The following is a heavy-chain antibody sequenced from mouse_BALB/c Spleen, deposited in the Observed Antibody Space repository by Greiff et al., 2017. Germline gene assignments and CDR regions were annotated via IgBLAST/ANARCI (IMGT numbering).Heavy chain of an antibody. Sequence: VQRVESGPGLVAPSQSLSITCTVSGFSLTSYGVHWVRQPPGKGLEWLGVIWAGGSTNYNSALMSRLSISKDNSKSQVFLKMNSLQTDDTAMYYCARDLYLYAMDYWGQGTSVTVAS. V-gene: IGHV2-9*02. CDR3: ARDLYLYAMDY. D-gene: IGHD5-1*01. CDR1: GFSLTSYG. CDR2: IWAGGST. J-gene: IGHJ4*01.